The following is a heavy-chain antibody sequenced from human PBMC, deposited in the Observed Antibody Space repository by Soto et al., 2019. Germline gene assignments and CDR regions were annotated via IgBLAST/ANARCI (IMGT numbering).Heavy chain of an antibody. J-gene: IGHJ4*02. V-gene: IGHV3-21*01. CDR1: GFTFSSYS. CDR3: ARDFDFIAAPGFDY. D-gene: IGHD6-6*01. CDR2: ISSSSSYI. Sequence: GGSLRLSCAASGFTFSSYSMNWVRQAPGKGLEWVSSISSSSSYIYYADSVKGRFTISRDNAKNSLYLQMNSLRAEDTAVYYCARDFDFIAAPGFDYWGQGTLVTVSS.